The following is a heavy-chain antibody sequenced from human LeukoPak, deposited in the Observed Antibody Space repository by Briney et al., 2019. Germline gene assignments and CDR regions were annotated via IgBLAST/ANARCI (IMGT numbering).Heavy chain of an antibody. J-gene: IGHJ3*02. CDR1: GYGFTSYW. D-gene: IGHD6-6*01. Sequence: GEALKISFKGSGYGFTSYWIGWVRRMPGKGLEWMGIIYPGDSDTRYSPSFQGQVTISADKSISTAYLQWSSLKASDTAMYYCARHYWGSSYAFDIWGQGTMVTVSS. CDR3: ARHYWGSSYAFDI. V-gene: IGHV5-51*01. CDR2: IYPGDSDT.